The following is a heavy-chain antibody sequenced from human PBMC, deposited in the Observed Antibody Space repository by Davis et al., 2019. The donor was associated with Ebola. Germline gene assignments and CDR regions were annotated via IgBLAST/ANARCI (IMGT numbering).Heavy chain of an antibody. V-gene: IGHV3-21*01. D-gene: IGHD6-13*01. J-gene: IGHJ4*02. CDR3: ARREAGSNWSVDY. CDR1: GFTFSSYS. CDR2: ISSSSSYI. Sequence: PGGSLRLSCAASGFTFSSYSMNWVRQAPGKGLEWVSSISSSSSYIYYADSVKGRFTISRDNAKNSLYLQMNSLRAEDTAVYYCARREAGSNWSVDYWGQGTLVTVSS.